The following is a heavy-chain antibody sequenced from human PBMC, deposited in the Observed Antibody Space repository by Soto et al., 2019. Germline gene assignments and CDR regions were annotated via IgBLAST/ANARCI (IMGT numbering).Heavy chain of an antibody. CDR2: IIPIFGTA. CDR1: GGTFSSYA. V-gene: IGHV1-69*01. CDR3: ARLLGQQLVAGYYGMDV. Sequence: QVQLVQSGAEVKKPGSSVKVSCKASGGTFSSYAISWVRQAPGQGLEWMGGIIPIFGTANYAQKFQGRVTITADESTSTAYMELSSLRSEDTVVYYCARLLGQQLVAGYYGMDVWGQGTTVTVSS. D-gene: IGHD6-13*01. J-gene: IGHJ6*02.